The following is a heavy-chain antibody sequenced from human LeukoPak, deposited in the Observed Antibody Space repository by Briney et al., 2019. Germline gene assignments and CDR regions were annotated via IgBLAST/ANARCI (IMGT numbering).Heavy chain of an antibody. CDR2: ISGSSGST. CDR3: AKGSTPSIAAPPGY. Sequence: GGSLRLSCAASGFTFSSYAMSWVRQAPGKGLEWVSAISGSSGSTYYADSVKGRFTISRDNSKNTLYLLMNSLRAEDTAIYYCAKGSTPSIAAPPGYWGQGTLVTVSS. D-gene: IGHD6-6*01. J-gene: IGHJ4*02. V-gene: IGHV3-23*01. CDR1: GFTFSSYA.